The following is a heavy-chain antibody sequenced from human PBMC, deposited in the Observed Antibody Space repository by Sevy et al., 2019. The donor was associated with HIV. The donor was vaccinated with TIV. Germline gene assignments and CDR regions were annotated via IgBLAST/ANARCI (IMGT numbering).Heavy chain of an antibody. V-gene: IGHV3-11*06. J-gene: IGHJ3*01. D-gene: IGHD1-26*01. Sequence: GGSLRLSCAASGFTFSNYDMSWIRQAPGKGLEWVSCISSLSSYTNFADSVKGRFTISRDNAKNSLYLQMKSLRAEDTAVYSCAGGSGRYNTAFDFWGQGTMVTVSS. CDR3: AGGSGRYNTAFDF. CDR2: ISSLSSYT. CDR1: GFTFSNYD.